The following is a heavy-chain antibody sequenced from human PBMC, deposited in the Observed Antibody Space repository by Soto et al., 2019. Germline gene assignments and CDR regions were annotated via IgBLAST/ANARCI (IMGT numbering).Heavy chain of an antibody. D-gene: IGHD6-19*01. V-gene: IGHV1-18*01. CDR2: TSAYNGNT. J-gene: IGHJ3*02. CDR1: GYSFTSYG. Sequence: ASVKVSCKASGYSFTSYGISWVRQAPGQGLEWMGWTSAYNGNTNYAQKFQGRVTMTTDASTSTAYMELRGLRSDDTAVYYCAREGIAVAITDAFDIWGRGTMVTVSS. CDR3: AREGIAVAITDAFDI.